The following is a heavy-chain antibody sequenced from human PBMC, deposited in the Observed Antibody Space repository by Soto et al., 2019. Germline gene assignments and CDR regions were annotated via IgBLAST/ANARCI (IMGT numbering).Heavy chain of an antibody. D-gene: IGHD2-15*01. Sequence: QVQLVQSGAEVKKPGSSVKVSCKASGGTFSSYAISWVRQAPGQGLEWMGGIIPIFGTANYAQKFQGRVTITADESTSTDYMELSSLRSEDTGVYYCARGWYCSGGSCYGFGGMDVWGQGTTVTVSS. J-gene: IGHJ6*02. CDR2: IIPIFGTA. CDR3: ARGWYCSGGSCYGFGGMDV. CDR1: GGTFSSYA. V-gene: IGHV1-69*12.